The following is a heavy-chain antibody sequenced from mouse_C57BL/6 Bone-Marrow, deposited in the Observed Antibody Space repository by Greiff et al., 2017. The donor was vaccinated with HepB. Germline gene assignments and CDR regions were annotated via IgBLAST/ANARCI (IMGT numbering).Heavy chain of an antibody. CDR2: IWGVGST. Sequence: VMLVESGPGLVAPSQRLSITCTVSGFSLTSYGVDWVRQSPGKGLEWLGVIWGVGSTNYNSALKSRLSISKDNSKSQVFLKMNSLQTDDTAMYYCATNWDGWFAYWGQGTLVTVSA. V-gene: IGHV2-6*01. D-gene: IGHD4-1*02. CDR1: GFSLTSYG. J-gene: IGHJ3*01. CDR3: ATNWDGWFAY.